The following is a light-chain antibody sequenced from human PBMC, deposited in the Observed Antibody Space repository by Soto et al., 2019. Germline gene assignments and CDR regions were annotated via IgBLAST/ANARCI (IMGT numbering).Light chain of an antibody. Sequence: IVLTQSPASLSLSPGERATLSCGASHTIASVYLAWYQHKPGLAPRLIIYDTSIRATGIPDRFTGSRSATYFTLTSSRLEPEDVSDYSCQLYDTSLSFGGRTKVEIK. CDR2: DTS. V-gene: IGKV3D-20*01. CDR1: HTIASVY. CDR3: QLYDTSLS. J-gene: IGKJ4*01.